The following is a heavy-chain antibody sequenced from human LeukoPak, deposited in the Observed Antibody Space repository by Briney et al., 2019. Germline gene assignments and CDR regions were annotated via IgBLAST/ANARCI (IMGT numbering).Heavy chain of an antibody. CDR3: ARGHLPGGGDCYVDY. D-gene: IGHD2-21*02. CDR2: IYYSGST. J-gene: IGHJ4*02. CDR1: GGSISSGDYY. Sequence: PSQTLSLTCTVSGGSISSGDYYWSWIRQPPGKGLEWIGYIYYSGSTYYNPSLKSQVTISVDTSKNQFSLKLNSVTAADTAVYYCARGHLPGGGDCYVDYWGQGALVTVSS. V-gene: IGHV4-30-4*01.